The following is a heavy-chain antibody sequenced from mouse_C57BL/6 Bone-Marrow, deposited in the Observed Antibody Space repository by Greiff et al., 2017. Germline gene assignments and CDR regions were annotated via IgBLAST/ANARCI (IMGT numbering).Heavy chain of an antibody. CDR3: ARWGLRRGDY. V-gene: IGHV1-64*01. D-gene: IGHD2-13*01. Sequence: QVQLQQSGAELVKPGASVKLSCKASGYTFTSYWMHWVKQRPGHGLEWIGMIHPTSGSTNYNEKFKSKATLTVDKSSSTAYMQLSSLTSEDSAVYYCARWGLRRGDYWGQGTTLTVSS. CDR2: IHPTSGST. CDR1: GYTFTSYW. J-gene: IGHJ2*01.